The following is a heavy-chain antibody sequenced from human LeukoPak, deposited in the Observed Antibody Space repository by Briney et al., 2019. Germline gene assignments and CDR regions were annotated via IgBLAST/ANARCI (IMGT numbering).Heavy chain of an antibody. J-gene: IGHJ5*02. V-gene: IGHV3-30*02. D-gene: IGHD2-2*01. Sequence: PGGSLRLSCAASGFTFSNYGMHWVRQAPGKGLEWVAFIRYDGSDKYYADSVKGRFTISRDNSKNTLYLQMNSLRAEDTAVYYCAKGTRYCSSTSCYDHFDPWGQGTLVTVSS. CDR1: GFTFSNYG. CDR3: AKGTRYCSSTSCYDHFDP. CDR2: IRYDGSDK.